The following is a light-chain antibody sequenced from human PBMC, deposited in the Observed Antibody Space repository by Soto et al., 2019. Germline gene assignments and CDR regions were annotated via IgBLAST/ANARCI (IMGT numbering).Light chain of an antibody. CDR2: DVH. J-gene: IGLJ1*01. CDR1: SSDVGGADY. Sequence: QSALTQPASVSGSPGQSITISCTGTSSDVGGADYVSWYQQHPGKVPKLMLYDVHNRPSGVSTRVSGSKSGNTASLTISGLQAEDEADYYCSSHTSDSTYVFGTGTKLTVL. CDR3: SSHTSDSTYV. V-gene: IGLV2-14*03.